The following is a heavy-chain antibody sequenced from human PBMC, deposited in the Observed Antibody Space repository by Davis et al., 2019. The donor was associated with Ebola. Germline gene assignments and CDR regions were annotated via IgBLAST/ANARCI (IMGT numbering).Heavy chain of an antibody. V-gene: IGHV1-69*13. Sequence: AASVKVSCKASGGTFSSYAISWVRQAPGQGLEWMGGIIPIFGTSNFAQRFQGRVTITADESTSTAYMELSSLRSDDTAVYYCARAVPATQNLDYWGQGTLVTVSS. CDR1: GGTFSSYA. J-gene: IGHJ4*02. CDR2: IIPIFGTS. D-gene: IGHD2-15*01. CDR3: ARAVPATQNLDY.